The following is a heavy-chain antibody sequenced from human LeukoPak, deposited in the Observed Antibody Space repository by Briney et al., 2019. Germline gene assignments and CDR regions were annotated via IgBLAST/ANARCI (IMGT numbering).Heavy chain of an antibody. V-gene: IGHV4-59*01. CDR2: IYHRGTT. Sequence: PSETLSLTCTVSGGSISSYYWSWIRQPPGKGLEWIGYIYHRGTTYYNPSLKSRVTISVDTSKNQFSLKLSSVTAADTAVYYCARVEYSYGYGYYFDYWGQGTLVTVSS. CDR1: GGSISSYY. J-gene: IGHJ4*02. D-gene: IGHD5-18*01. CDR3: ARVEYSYGYGYYFDY.